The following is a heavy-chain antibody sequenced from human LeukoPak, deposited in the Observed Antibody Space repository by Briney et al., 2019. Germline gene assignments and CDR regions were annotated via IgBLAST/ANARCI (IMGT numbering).Heavy chain of an antibody. J-gene: IGHJ6*03. CDR2: IYTSGST. CDR1: GGSISSYY. V-gene: IGHV4-4*07. D-gene: IGHD6-13*01. Sequence: PSETLSLTCTVSGGSISSYYWSWIRQPAGKGLEWIGRIYTSGSTNYNPSLKSRVTMSVDTSKNQFSLKLSSVTAADTAVYYCARASTGYSSSWYDNYYYYYMDVWGKGTTVTVSS. CDR3: ARASTGYSSSWYDNYYYYYMDV.